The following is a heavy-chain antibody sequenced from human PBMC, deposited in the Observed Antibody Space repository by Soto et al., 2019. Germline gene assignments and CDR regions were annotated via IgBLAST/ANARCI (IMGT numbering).Heavy chain of an antibody. CDR2: IYYSGST. Sequence: QVQLQQSGPGLVTPSETLSPTCTVSGGSISAYYWSWIRQPPGKGLEWIGYIYYSGSTQYNPSLKSRSSMSADMSKNQISLRLSAVTAADTAMYYCASNLMSGAGREDYDYVYYYMDVWGKGTTVTFSS. D-gene: IGHD6-19*01. J-gene: IGHJ6*03. V-gene: IGHV4-59*08. CDR1: GGSISAYY. CDR3: ASNLMSGAGREDYDYVYYYMDV.